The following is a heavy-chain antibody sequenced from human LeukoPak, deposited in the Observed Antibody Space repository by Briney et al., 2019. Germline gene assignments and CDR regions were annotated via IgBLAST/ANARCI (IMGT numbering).Heavy chain of an antibody. CDR3: ARDSGRGWFDP. V-gene: IGHV3-53*01. Sequence: GGSLRLSCAASGFTVSSNYMSWVRQAPGKGLEWVSVIYSGGSTYYADPVKGRFTISRDNSKNTLYLQMNSLRAEDTAVYYCARDSGRGWFDPWGQGTLVTVSS. J-gene: IGHJ5*02. CDR2: IYSGGST. CDR1: GFTVSSNY. D-gene: IGHD2-15*01.